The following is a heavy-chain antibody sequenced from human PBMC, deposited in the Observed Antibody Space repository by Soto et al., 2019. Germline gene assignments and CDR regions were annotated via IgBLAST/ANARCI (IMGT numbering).Heavy chain of an antibody. CDR2: IYYSGST. D-gene: IGHD1-7*01. V-gene: IGHV4-59*01. CDR3: ATTLGWNYVFQH. Sequence: PSETLSLTCTVSGGPISSYYWSWIRQPPGKGLEGIGDIYYSGSTNYNPSLKSRVTISVDTSKNQFSLKLSSVTAADTAVYYCATTLGWNYVFQHWGQGTLVTVSS. J-gene: IGHJ1*01. CDR1: GGPISSYY.